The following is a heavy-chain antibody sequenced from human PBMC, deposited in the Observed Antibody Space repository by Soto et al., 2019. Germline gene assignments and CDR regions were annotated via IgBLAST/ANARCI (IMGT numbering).Heavy chain of an antibody. CDR2: IYYSGST. V-gene: IGHV4-59*08. D-gene: IGHD5-18*01. CDR3: ARHPSYGAQFDY. J-gene: IGHJ4*02. CDR1: GGSISSYY. Sequence: PSETLSLTCTVSGGSISSYYWSWIRQPPGKGLEWIGYIYYSGSTNYNPSLKSRVTISVDTSKYQFSLKLSSVTAAVTAVYYCARHPSYGAQFDYGGQGTLVTVSS.